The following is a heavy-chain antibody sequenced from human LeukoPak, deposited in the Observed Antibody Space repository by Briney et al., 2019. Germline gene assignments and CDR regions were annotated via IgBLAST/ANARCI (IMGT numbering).Heavy chain of an antibody. J-gene: IGHJ6*02. Sequence: AGGSLKLSCAASGFTFSGSAMHWVRQASGKGLEWVGRLRNKANSYATAYAASVKGRFTISRDDSKNTAYLQMNSLKTEDTAVYYCTRERMGAYYSYGMDVWGQGTTVTVSS. CDR1: GFTFSGSA. V-gene: IGHV3-73*01. D-gene: IGHD3-16*01. CDR3: TRERMGAYYSYGMDV. CDR2: LRNKANSYAT.